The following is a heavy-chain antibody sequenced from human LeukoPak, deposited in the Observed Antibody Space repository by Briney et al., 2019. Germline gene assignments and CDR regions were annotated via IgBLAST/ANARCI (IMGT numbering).Heavy chain of an antibody. Sequence: ASVKVSCKASGYTFTSYGISWVRQAPGQGLEWMGWISAYNGNTNYAQKLQGRVTMTTGTSTSTAYMELRGLRSDDTAVYYCARDSAYQLLSYYYYGMDVWGQGTTVTVSS. CDR2: ISAYNGNT. J-gene: IGHJ6*02. CDR3: ARDSAYQLLSYYYYGMDV. CDR1: GYTFTSYG. V-gene: IGHV1-18*01. D-gene: IGHD2-2*01.